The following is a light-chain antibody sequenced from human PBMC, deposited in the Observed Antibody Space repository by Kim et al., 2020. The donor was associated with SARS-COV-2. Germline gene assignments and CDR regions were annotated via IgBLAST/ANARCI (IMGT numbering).Light chain of an antibody. CDR2: TVK. V-gene: IGLV1-47*01. CDR3: DAWDDSLTSWV. J-gene: IGLJ3*02. CDR1: SSNVGSNL. Sequence: GHQVTISCTGTSSNVGSNLVYWYHHDPGTAPQLLIYTVKQRPSGVPDRFSASTSGTSDSQAISWLRSADEAEYYCDAWDDSLTSWVFGGGTQLTVL.